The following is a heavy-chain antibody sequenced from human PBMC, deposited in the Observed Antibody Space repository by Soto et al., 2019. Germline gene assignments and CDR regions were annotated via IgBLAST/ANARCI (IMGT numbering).Heavy chain of an antibody. V-gene: IGHV1-8*01. Sequence: ASVKVSCKASGYTFTNYDINWVRQATGQGPEWMGWMNPDSGDTGYVPNFQGRVSMTRSTSISTAYMELSDLRSEDTAVYYCARSRGGTGVHFNFWGQGTQVTVS. J-gene: IGHJ4*02. CDR1: GYTFTNYD. D-gene: IGHD7-27*01. CDR2: MNPDSGDT. CDR3: ARSRGGTGVHFNF.